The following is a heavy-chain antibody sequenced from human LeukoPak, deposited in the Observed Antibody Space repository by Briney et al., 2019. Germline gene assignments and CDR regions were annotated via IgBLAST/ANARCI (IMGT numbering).Heavy chain of an antibody. D-gene: IGHD3-10*01. Sequence: GASVKVSCKASGYTLTRYRIQWVRQAPGQGLEWMGVINPSGGSTSYTQKFQGRVTMARDTSTSTGYMELSSLTSEDTAVYYCARDSLPHYYTSGSQNPADYWGERTLVTVSS. CDR1: GYTLTRYR. J-gene: IGHJ4*02. V-gene: IGHV1-46*01. CDR3: ARDSLPHYYTSGSQNPADY. CDR2: INPSGGST.